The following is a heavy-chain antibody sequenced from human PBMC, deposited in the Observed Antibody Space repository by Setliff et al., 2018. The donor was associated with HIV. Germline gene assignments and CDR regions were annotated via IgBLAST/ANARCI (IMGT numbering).Heavy chain of an antibody. CDR2: IYYSGST. CDR1: GGSISSGDYY. J-gene: IGHJ4*02. Sequence: PSETLSLTCTVSGGSISSGDYYWSWIRQHPGKGLEWIGYIYYSGSTFYNPSLKSRVTISVDTSKNQFSLKLTSVTAADTAVYYCARGATYRSGWHFDYWGQGTLVTVS. D-gene: IGHD6-19*01. V-gene: IGHV4-31*03. CDR3: ARGATYRSGWHFDY.